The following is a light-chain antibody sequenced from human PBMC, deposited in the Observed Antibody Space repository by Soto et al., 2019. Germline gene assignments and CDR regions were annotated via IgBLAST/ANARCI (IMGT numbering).Light chain of an antibody. Sequence: EIVLTQSPATLSLSPGERATLSCRASQSVSSYLAWYQQKPGQAPRLLIYDASNRATGIPARFSGSGSGTDFPLTISTLEPEDFAVYYCQHRSNCPLTFGGGTKVDIK. J-gene: IGKJ4*01. CDR1: QSVSSY. CDR3: QHRSNCPLT. CDR2: DAS. V-gene: IGKV3-11*01.